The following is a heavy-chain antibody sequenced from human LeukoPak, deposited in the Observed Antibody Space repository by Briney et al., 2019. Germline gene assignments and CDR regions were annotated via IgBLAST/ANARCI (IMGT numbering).Heavy chain of an antibody. V-gene: IGHV1-69*06. CDR3: ARERKARYCSSTSCYGHYYGMDV. CDR1: GGTFSSYA. J-gene: IGHJ6*04. Sequence: SVQCSSKASGGTFSSYAISWVRPAPGQGREWMGGIIPIFGTANYAQKFQGRVTITADKSTSTAYMELSSLRSEDTAVYYCARERKARYCSSTSCYGHYYGMDVWGKGPTVSVPS. CDR2: IIPIFGTA. D-gene: IGHD2-2*01.